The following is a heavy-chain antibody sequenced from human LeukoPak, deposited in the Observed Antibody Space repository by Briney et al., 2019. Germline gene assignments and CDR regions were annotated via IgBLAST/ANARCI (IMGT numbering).Heavy chain of an antibody. D-gene: IGHD5-24*01. J-gene: IGHJ2*01. V-gene: IGHV3-9*01. CDR3: TRRAARWQFDL. Sequence: GGSLRLSCAVSGFNFGGYAMHWVRQAPGRGLEWVSGINWKTGNGIYADSVKGRFTISRDNAKNSLYLQMSSLRAEDTALYYCTRRAARWQFDLWGRGTLLTVSS. CDR2: INWKTGNG. CDR1: GFNFGGYA.